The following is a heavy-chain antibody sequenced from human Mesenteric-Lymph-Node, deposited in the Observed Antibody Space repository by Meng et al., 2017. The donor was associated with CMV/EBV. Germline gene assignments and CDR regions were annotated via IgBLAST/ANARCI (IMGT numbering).Heavy chain of an antibody. CDR2: IYWDDDK. D-gene: IGHD3-10*01. J-gene: IGHJ4*02. CDR3: AHKYFGAISFDY. V-gene: IGHV2-5*02. CDR1: GFSIRTSGVG. Sequence: CTFSGFSIRTSGVGVGWIRQPPGKALEWLTLIYWDDDKRYSPSLKSRLTITKDTSKNQVVLTMTNMDPVDTATYYCAHKYFGAISFDYWGQGTLVTVSS.